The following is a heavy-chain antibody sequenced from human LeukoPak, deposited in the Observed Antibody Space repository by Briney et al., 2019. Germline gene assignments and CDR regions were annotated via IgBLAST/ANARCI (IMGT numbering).Heavy chain of an antibody. CDR3: ASIDKDYYYGMDV. J-gene: IGHJ6*02. CDR1: GFTVSSNY. V-gene: IGHV3-66*01. CDR2: IYSGGRT. Sequence: VSLRLSCAASGFTVSSNYMSWVRQAPGKGREWVALIYSGGRTYYADVVKSRFMITRANSKNTLYLQMNSLRAEDTAVYSCASIDKDYYYGMDVWGQGTTVTVSS.